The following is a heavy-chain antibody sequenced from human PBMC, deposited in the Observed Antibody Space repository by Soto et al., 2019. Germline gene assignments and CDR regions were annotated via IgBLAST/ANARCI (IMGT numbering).Heavy chain of an antibody. CDR3: AKRRGAGGHFDY. CDR1: GFTFSSYA. V-gene: IGHV3-23*01. J-gene: IGHJ4*02. Sequence: DVQLLESGGGLVQPEGSLRLSCAASGFTFSSYAMGWVRQGPGKGLEWVAVVSIGGSTHYADAVRGRFTISRDNSKNTLSLQMNSLTAKDTSVYFCAKRRGAGGHFDYWGQGALVTVYS. CDR2: VSIGGST. D-gene: IGHD2-15*01.